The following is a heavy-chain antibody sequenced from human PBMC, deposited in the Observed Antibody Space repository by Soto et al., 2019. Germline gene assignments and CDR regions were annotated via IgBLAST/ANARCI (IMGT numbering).Heavy chain of an antibody. CDR3: ATRTISGYYFDY. CDR2: IYYSDST. V-gene: IGHV4-39*01. D-gene: IGHD1-26*01. CDR1: GGSITSSSYY. Sequence: QLQLQESGPGLVKPSETLSLTCTVSGGSITSSSYYWGWIRQPPMQGLEWIATIYYSDSTYYNPSLKSRVTISVDTSKNQFSLKLNSVTAADTAVYYCATRTISGYYFDYWGHGTLVTVSS. J-gene: IGHJ4*01.